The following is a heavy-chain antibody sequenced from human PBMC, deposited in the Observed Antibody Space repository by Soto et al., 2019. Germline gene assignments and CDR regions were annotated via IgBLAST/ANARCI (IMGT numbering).Heavy chain of an antibody. CDR1: GYTFTGYY. CDR3: AREMGGCSSTSCYQPSNYYYGMDV. Sequence: ASVKVSCKASGYTFTGYYMHWVRQAPGQGLEWMGWINPNSGGTNYAQKFQGWVTMTRDTSISTAYMELSRLRSDDTAVYYCAREMGGCSSTSCYQPSNYYYGMDVWGQGTTVTVSS. CDR2: INPNSGGT. V-gene: IGHV1-2*04. J-gene: IGHJ6*02. D-gene: IGHD2-2*01.